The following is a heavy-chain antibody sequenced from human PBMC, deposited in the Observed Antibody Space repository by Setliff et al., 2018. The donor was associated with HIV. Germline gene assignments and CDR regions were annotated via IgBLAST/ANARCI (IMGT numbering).Heavy chain of an antibody. CDR1: GFTFSNYE. V-gene: IGHV3-48*03. CDR2: ITGSGDTI. Sequence: GGSLRLSCAASGFTFSNYEMSWVRQAPGKGPEWVSYITGSGDTIYYADSVKGRFTMSRDNAKDSVYLQMNTLRVEDTAVYYCAREATPRHSSGWVYFDYWGQGMMGTSPQ. CDR3: AREATPRHSSGWVYFDY. J-gene: IGHJ4*02. D-gene: IGHD6-19*01.